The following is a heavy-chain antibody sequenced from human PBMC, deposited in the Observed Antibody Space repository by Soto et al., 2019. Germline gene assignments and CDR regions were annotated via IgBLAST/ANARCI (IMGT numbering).Heavy chain of an antibody. CDR2: IYPGHPDI. V-gene: IGHV5-51*01. D-gene: IGHD5-12*01. CDR1: VYRFSCYW. Sequence: GESLKISWEVSVYRFSCYWIGWVRQMPGKGLVWMGIIYPGHPDIRYSPSFQGQVTISADKSISTAYLQWSSLKASDSAIYDCARQGSGGWLLDIWGQGTMVTVTS. CDR3: ARQGSGGWLLDI. J-gene: IGHJ3*02.